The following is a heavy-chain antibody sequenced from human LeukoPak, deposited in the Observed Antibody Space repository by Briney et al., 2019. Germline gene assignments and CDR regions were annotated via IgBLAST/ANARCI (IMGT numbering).Heavy chain of an antibody. D-gene: IGHD3-10*01. CDR2: IYYSGST. J-gene: IGHJ5*02. CDR1: GGSINNYY. CDR3: ARERSMVRGMSWFDP. Sequence: SETLSLTCTVSGGSINNYYWSWIRQPPGKGLEWIGNIYYSGSTNYNPSLKSRVTISVDTSKNQFSLKMSSVTAADTAVYYCARERSMVRGMSWFDPWGQGTLVTVSS. V-gene: IGHV4-59*01.